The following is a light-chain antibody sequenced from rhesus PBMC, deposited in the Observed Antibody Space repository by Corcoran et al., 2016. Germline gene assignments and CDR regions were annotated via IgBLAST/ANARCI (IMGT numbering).Light chain of an antibody. CDR2: GAS. Sequence: EIVMTQSPATLSLSPGERATLSCRASQSVSSSLAWYQQKPGQAPKLLIYGASSRATGIPDRFSGSGAGTEFTLTISSLEPEDVVVYYCQQDYSWPLTFGGGTKVELK. CDR3: QQDYSWPLT. J-gene: IGKJ4*01. CDR1: QSVSSS. V-gene: IGKV3-42*01.